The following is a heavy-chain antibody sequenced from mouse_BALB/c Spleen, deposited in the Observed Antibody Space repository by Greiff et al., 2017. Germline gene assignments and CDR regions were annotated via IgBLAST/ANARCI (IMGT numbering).Heavy chain of an antibody. V-gene: IGHV5-9-3*01. J-gene: IGHJ3*01. CDR2: ISSGGSYT. CDR1: GFTFSSYA. D-gene: IGHD2-10*01. Sequence: EVQRVESGGGLVKPGGSLKLSCAASGFTFSSYAMSWVRQTPEKRLEWVATISSGGSYTYYPDSVKGRFTISRDNAKNTLYLQMSSLRSEDTAMYYCASYYGNYDLAYWGQGTLVTVSA. CDR3: ASYYGNYDLAY.